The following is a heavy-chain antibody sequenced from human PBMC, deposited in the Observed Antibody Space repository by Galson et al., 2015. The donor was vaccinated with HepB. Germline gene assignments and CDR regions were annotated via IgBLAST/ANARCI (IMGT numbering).Heavy chain of an antibody. CDR3: AKDRDRAVAGGGEYFQH. CDR2: ISGSGGST. CDR1: GFTFSSYA. V-gene: IGHV3-23*01. Sequence: SLRLSCAASGFTFSSYAMSWVRQAPGKGLEWVSAISGSGGSTYYADSVKGRFTISGDNSKNTLYLQMNSLRAGDTAVYYCAKDRDRAVAGGGEYFQHWGQGTLVTVSS. D-gene: IGHD6-19*01. J-gene: IGHJ1*01.